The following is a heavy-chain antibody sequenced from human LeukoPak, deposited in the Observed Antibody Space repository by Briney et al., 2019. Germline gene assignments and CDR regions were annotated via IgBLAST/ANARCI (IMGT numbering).Heavy chain of an antibody. D-gene: IGHD1-26*01. J-gene: IGHJ1*01. V-gene: IGHV4-59*01. CDR3: ARGPKWELRIAYFQH. CDR2: IHYSGST. CDR1: GGSISSYY. Sequence: SETLSLTCTVFGGSISSYYWSWIRQPPGKGLEWIGYIHYSGSTNYNPSLKSRVTISVDTSKNQFSLKLSSVTAADTAVYYCARGPKWELRIAYFQHWGQGTLVTVSS.